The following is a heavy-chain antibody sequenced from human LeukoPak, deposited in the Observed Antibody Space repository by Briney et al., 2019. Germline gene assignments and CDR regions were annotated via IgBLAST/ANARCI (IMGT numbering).Heavy chain of an antibody. CDR1: GYTFTSYG. J-gene: IGHJ5*02. V-gene: IGHV1-18*01. CDR3: ARDCSGGSCYGDWFDP. Sequence: GASVKVSCKASGYTFTSYGISWVRQAPGQGLEWMGWISAYNGNTNYAQKLQGRVTMTTDTSTSTAYMELRSLRSDDTAVYYCARDCSGGSCYGDWFDPWGQGTLVTVSS. CDR2: ISAYNGNT. D-gene: IGHD2-15*01.